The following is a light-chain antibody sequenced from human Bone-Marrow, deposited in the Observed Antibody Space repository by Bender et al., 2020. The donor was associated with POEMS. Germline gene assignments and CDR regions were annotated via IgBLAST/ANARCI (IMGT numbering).Light chain of an antibody. CDR3: SSFTSSNTHV. Sequence: QSALTQPASVSGSPGQSITISCTGTRRDVGSYNLVSWYQQHPGKAPKLMIYHVSNRPSGVSNRFSGSKSGNSASLTISGLQPEDEADYYCSSFTSSNTHVFGTGTKVTVL. CDR1: RRDVGSYNL. J-gene: IGLJ1*01. CDR2: HVS. V-gene: IGLV2-14*02.